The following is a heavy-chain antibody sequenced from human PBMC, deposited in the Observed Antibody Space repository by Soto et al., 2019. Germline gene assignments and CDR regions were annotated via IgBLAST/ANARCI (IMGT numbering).Heavy chain of an antibody. CDR2: VNPYGASS. CDR1: GYSSSNYY. D-gene: IGHD2-21*02. J-gene: IGHJ4*02. Sequence: QVQVVQSGAEVKEPGASVKVSCKASGYSSSNYYTHWVRQAPGQGLEWMGIVNPYGASSNYAQSFKGKVTLTRDTSPNTDYMDLSRLTSDDTAVYYCASVTPIWSNWGQGTLVTVSS. CDR3: ASVTPIWSN. V-gene: IGHV1-46*01.